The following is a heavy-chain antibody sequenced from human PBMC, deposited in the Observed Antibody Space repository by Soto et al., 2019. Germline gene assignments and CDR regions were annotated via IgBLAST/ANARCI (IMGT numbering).Heavy chain of an antibody. J-gene: IGHJ4*02. V-gene: IGHV3-74*01. CDR3: VGDIR. Sequence: EVQLVESGGGLVQPGGSLRLSCAASGFTFNNFWMYWVRQTPEKGLVWVSGINSDGTTTIYADSVKGRFTISRDNAKNTLYLQMNSLTVEDTAIYYCVGDIRWGQGTLVTVSS. CDR1: GFTFNNFW. CDR2: INSDGTTT.